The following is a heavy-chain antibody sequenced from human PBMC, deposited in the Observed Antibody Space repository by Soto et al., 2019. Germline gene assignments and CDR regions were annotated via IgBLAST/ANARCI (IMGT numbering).Heavy chain of an antibody. D-gene: IGHD6-6*01. CDR3: AREGRNSSSFRGMDV. CDR1: GGSFSGYY. CDR2: INHSGST. J-gene: IGHJ6*02. Sequence: QVQLQQWGAGLLKPSETLSLTCAVYGGSFSGYYWSWIRQPPGKGLEWIGEINHSGSTNYNPSLKSRVTISVETSKNQFSLKLSSVTAADTAVYYCAREGRNSSSFRGMDVWGQGTTVTVSS. V-gene: IGHV4-34*01.